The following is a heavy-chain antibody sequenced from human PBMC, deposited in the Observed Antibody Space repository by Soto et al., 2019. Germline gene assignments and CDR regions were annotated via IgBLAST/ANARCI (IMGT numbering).Heavy chain of an antibody. CDR2: IIPIFGTA. Sequence: QVQLVQSGAEVKKPGSSVKVSCKASGGTFSSYAISWVRQAPGQGLEWMAGIIPIFGTANYAQKFQGRVTITADESTSTAYMELSSLRSEDTAVYYCAKSAPRGELLGLPDYWGQGTLVTVSS. CDR1: GGTFSSYA. J-gene: IGHJ4*02. D-gene: IGHD1-7*01. CDR3: AKSAPRGELLGLPDY. V-gene: IGHV1-69*12.